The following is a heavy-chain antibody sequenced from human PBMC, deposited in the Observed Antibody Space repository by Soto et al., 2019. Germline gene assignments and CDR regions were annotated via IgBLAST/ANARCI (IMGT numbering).Heavy chain of an antibody. CDR2: IIPVLDIT. CDR3: ATAYYYDSTGYFTD. CDR1: GGIFSNYP. Sequence: QVHLVQSGTEVKKPGSSVTVSCKASGGIFSNYPFTWVRQAPGQGLEWMGRIIPVLDITNYAQKYQARITXTADKSTSTVYLEVSSLRSEDTAIYYCATAYYYDSTGYFTDWGPGTLVTSSS. V-gene: IGHV1-69*02. J-gene: IGHJ4*01. D-gene: IGHD3-22*01.